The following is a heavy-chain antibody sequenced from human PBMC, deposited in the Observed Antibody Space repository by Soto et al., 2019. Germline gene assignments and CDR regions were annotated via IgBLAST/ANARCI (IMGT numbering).Heavy chain of an antibody. Sequence: SVKVSCKASGGTFSSYAISWVRQAPGQGLEWMGGIIPIFGTANYAQKFQGRVTITADKSTSTAYMELSSLRSEDTAVYYCARAGLDAGQGKDYGMDVWGQGTTVTVSS. CDR2: IIPIFGTA. CDR1: GGTFSSYA. D-gene: IGHD6-13*01. V-gene: IGHV1-69*06. CDR3: ARAGLDAGQGKDYGMDV. J-gene: IGHJ6*02.